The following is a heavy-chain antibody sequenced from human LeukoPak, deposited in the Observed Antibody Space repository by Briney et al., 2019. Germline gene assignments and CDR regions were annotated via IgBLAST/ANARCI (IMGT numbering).Heavy chain of an antibody. Sequence: SETLSLTCAVYGGSFSGYYWSWIRQPPGKGLEWIGEINHSGSTNYNPPLKSRVTISVDTSKNQFSLKLSSVTAADTAVYYCARGGGSSHDYWGQGTLVTVSS. D-gene: IGHD1-26*01. CDR3: ARGGGSSHDY. CDR2: INHSGST. V-gene: IGHV4-34*01. CDR1: GGSFSGYY. J-gene: IGHJ4*02.